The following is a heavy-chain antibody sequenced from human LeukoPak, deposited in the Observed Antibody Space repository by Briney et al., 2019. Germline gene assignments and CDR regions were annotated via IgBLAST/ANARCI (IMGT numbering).Heavy chain of an antibody. V-gene: IGHV4-61*01. D-gene: IGHD3-22*01. CDR1: GGSVSSGSYY. J-gene: IGHJ4*02. CDR2: IYYSGGT. Sequence: SETLSLTCTVSGGSVSSGSYYWSWIRQPPGKTLEWIGHIYYSGGTNYNPSLKSRVTISVDPSRNQFSLKLTSVTAADTAVYCCARGIFYYYGSSGYYHFDYWGQGTLVTVSS. CDR3: ARGIFYYYGSSGYYHFDY.